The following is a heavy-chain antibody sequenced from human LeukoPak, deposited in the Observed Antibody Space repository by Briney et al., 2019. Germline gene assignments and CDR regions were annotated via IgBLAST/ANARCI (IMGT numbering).Heavy chain of an antibody. CDR3: ARLDSGYVKFHWFDP. V-gene: IGHV4-59*08. CDR1: GGSISSYY. CDR2: IYYSGST. D-gene: IGHD5-12*01. Sequence: SETLSLTCTVSGGSISSYYWGWIRQPPGKGLEWIGYIYYSGSTNYNPSLKSRVTISVDTSKNQFSLKLSSVTAADTAVYYCARLDSGYVKFHWFDPWGQGTLVTVSS. J-gene: IGHJ5*02.